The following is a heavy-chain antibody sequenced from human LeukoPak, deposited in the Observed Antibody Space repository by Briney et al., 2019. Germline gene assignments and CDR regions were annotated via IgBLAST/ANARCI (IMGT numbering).Heavy chain of an antibody. Sequence: GESLKISCKGSGYSFTSYWIGWVRQMPGKGLEWMGIIYPGDSDTRYSPSFQGQVTISADKSISTAYLQWSSLKASDTAMYYCARHSKSIFGVVWVRHYYYYMDVWGKGTTVTVSS. CDR3: ARHSKSIFGVVWVRHYYYYMDV. D-gene: IGHD3-3*01. V-gene: IGHV5-51*01. CDR2: IYPGDSDT. CDR1: GYSFTSYW. J-gene: IGHJ6*03.